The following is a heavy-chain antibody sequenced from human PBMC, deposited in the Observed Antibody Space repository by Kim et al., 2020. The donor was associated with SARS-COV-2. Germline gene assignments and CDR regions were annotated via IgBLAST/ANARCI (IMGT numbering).Heavy chain of an antibody. D-gene: IGHD3-3*01. J-gene: IGHJ4*02. CDR2: INAGNGNT. Sequence: ASVKVSCKASGYTFTSYAMHWVCQAPGQRLEWMGWINAGNGNTKYSQKFQGRVTITRDTSASTAYMELSSLRSEDTAVYYCARDPTDRITIFGVVIKHPDYWGQGTLVTVSS. CDR3: ARDPTDRITIFGVVIKHPDY. CDR1: GYTFTSYA. V-gene: IGHV1-3*01.